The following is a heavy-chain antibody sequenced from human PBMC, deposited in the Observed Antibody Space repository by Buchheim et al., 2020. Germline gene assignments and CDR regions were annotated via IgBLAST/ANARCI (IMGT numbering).Heavy chain of an antibody. D-gene: IGHD4-17*01. J-gene: IGHJ5*02. V-gene: IGHV3-73*02. Sequence: EVQLVESGGGLVPPGGSLKISCAASGFTFSASPIHWVRQASGKGLEWLGRIRGKANSYSTLYAASVKGRFTVSRDDSKNMAFLQMDSLKTEDTAVYYCTRLVRGYADYVDWFDPWGQGTL. CDR1: GFTFSASP. CDR2: IRGKANSYST. CDR3: TRLVRGYADYVDWFDP.